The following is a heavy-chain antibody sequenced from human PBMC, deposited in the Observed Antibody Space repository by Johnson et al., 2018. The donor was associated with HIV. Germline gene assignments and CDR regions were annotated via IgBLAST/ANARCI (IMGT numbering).Heavy chain of an antibody. D-gene: IGHD3-3*01. CDR3: ARAVGGGYNFWSGYSVGSGAFDI. V-gene: IGHV3-33*08. CDR2: IWYDGSNK. J-gene: IGHJ3*02. Sequence: QVQLVESGGGVVQPGRSLRLSCAASGFTLSSYAMHWVRQAPGKGLEWVAVIWYDGSNKYYADSVKGRFTISRDNSKNTLYLQMNSLRAEDTAVYYCARAVGGGYNFWSGYSVGSGAFDIWGQGTMVTVSS. CDR1: GFTLSSYA.